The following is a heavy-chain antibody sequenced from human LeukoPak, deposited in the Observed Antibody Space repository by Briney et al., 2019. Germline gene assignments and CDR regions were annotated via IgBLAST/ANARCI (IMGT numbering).Heavy chain of an antibody. Sequence: GGSLRLSCAASGFTVSSDYMSWVRQAPGEGLEWVSVIYSDGSTYYADSVKGRFSISRDSSKNTLYLQMNSLRAEDTAVYYCASHTVSRSPRGQGTLVTVSS. D-gene: IGHD4-11*01. J-gene: IGHJ5*02. V-gene: IGHV3-53*01. CDR1: GFTVSSDY. CDR3: ASHTVSRSP. CDR2: IYSDGST.